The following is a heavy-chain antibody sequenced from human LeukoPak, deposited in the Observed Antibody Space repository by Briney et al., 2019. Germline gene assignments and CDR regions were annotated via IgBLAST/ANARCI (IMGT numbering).Heavy chain of an antibody. CDR1: GFTFGSYG. J-gene: IGHJ4*02. CDR3: AKDDSSGYYSHFDY. CDR2: ISYDGSNK. V-gene: IGHV3-30*18. Sequence: GGSLRLSCAASGFTFGSYGMHWVRQAPGKGLEWVAVISYDGSNKYYADSVKGRFTISRDNSKNTLYLQMNSLRAEDTAVYYCAKDDSSGYYSHFDYWGQGTLVTVSS. D-gene: IGHD3-22*01.